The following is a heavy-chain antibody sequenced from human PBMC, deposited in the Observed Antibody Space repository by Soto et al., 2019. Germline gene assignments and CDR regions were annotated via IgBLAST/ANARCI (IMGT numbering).Heavy chain of an antibody. CDR1: GGSFSGYY. Sequence: QVQLQQWGAGLLKPSETLSLTCAAYGGSFSGYYWSWIRQPPGKGLEWIGEINHSGSTLYNPSLKSRVTISVDTSEKQFSLKLSSVTAADTAVYYCARHGNYCFDYWGQGTLVTVSS. CDR3: ARHGNYCFDY. D-gene: IGHD1-26*01. CDR2: INHSGST. V-gene: IGHV4-34*01. J-gene: IGHJ4*02.